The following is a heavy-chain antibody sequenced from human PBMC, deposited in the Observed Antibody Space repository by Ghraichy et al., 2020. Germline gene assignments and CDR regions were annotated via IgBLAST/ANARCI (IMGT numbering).Heavy chain of an antibody. CDR3: ARDTRYCSGGSCYLHY. Sequence: ASVKVSCKASGYTFTSYYMHWVRQAPGQGLEWMGIINPSGVSTSYAQKFQGRVTMTRDTSTSTVYMELSSLRSENTAVYYCARDTRYCSGGSCYLHYWGQGTLVTVSS. V-gene: IGHV1-46*01. CDR2: INPSGVST. D-gene: IGHD2-15*01. J-gene: IGHJ4*02. CDR1: GYTFTSYY.